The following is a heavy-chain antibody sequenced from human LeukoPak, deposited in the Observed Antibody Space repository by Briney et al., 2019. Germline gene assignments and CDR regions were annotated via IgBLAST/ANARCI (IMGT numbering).Heavy chain of an antibody. CDR1: GDSVSSTAA. CDR2: TYYRSTWYY. D-gene: IGHD1-7*01. Sequence: SQTLSLTCAISGDSVSSTAAWNWIRQSPSRGLEWLGRTYYRSTWYYDYAISVKGRITINPDTSKNQFSLQLNSVTPEDTAVYYCARDPNFLDYWGQGTLVTVSS. J-gene: IGHJ4*02. CDR3: ARDPNFLDY. V-gene: IGHV6-1*01.